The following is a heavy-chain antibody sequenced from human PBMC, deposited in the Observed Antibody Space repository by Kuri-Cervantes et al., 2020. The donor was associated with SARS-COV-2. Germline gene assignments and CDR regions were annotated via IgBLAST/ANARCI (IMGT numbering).Heavy chain of an antibody. CDR3: ARVRGVLGEVYFDY. D-gene: IGHD3-10*01. V-gene: IGHV4-4*07. CDR1: GGSISSYY. CDR2: IYTSGST. J-gene: IGHJ4*02. Sequence: ESLKISCTVSGGSISSYYWSWIRQPAGKGLEWIGRIYTSGSTNYNPSLKSRVTMSVDTSKNQFSLKLSSVTAADTAVYYCARVRGVLGEVYFDYWGQGTLVTVSS.